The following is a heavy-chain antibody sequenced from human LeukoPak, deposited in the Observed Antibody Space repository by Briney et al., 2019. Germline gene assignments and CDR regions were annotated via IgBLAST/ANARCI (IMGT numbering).Heavy chain of an antibody. D-gene: IGHD6-13*01. CDR1: GVSISSYY. V-gene: IGHV4-59*08. Sequence: PSETLSLTCTVSGVSISSYYWSWIRQPPGKGLEWIGYIYYSGSTNYNPSLKSRVTTSVDTSKSQFSLKLSSVTAADTAVYYCARGVRQHLVIYYYNSMDAWGKGTTVTVSS. J-gene: IGHJ6*03. CDR2: IYYSGST. CDR3: ARGVRQHLVIYYYNSMDA.